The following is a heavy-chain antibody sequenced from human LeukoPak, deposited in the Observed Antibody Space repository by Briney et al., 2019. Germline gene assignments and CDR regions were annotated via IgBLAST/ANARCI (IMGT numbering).Heavy chain of an antibody. Sequence: SQTLSLTCAISGDSVSSNSAGWSWIRQSPSRGLEWLGRIYYRSKWYNDYAVSVKSRITINPDTSKNQFSLQLNSVTPEDTAVYYCARGGGVMDVWGKGTTVTVSS. CDR1: GDSVSSNSAG. J-gene: IGHJ6*04. CDR2: IYYRSKWYN. CDR3: ARGGGVMDV. D-gene: IGHD3-10*01. V-gene: IGHV6-1*01.